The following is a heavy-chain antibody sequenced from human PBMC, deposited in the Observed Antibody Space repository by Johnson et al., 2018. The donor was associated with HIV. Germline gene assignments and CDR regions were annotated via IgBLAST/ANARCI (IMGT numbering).Heavy chain of an antibody. V-gene: IGHV3-74*01. CDR1: GFTFEDNA. J-gene: IGHJ3*02. CDR2: IISDVSSA. Sequence: GRVVRPGGSLRLSCVASGFTFEDNAMNWVRQAPGQGLVWVSRIISDVSSAIYTDSVTGRFTISRDNTKNTLYLQMNSLRAEDTAVYYCTTGAFHAYDMWGQGTMVTVSS. CDR3: TTGAFHAYDM. D-gene: IGHD2/OR15-2a*01.